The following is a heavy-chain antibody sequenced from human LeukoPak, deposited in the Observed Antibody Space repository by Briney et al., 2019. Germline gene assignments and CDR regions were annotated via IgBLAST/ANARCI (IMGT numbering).Heavy chain of an antibody. CDR3: ARVGYYDSSGQGGYYFDY. V-gene: IGHV3-21*01. D-gene: IGHD3-22*01. CDR2: IFPSGGEI. Sequence: GGSLRLSCAASGFTFSTFAMIWVRQPPGKGLEWVSSIFPSGGEIHYADSVKGRFTISRDNAKNSLYLQMNSLRAEDTAVYYCARVGYYDSSGQGGYYFDYWGQGTLVTVSS. J-gene: IGHJ4*02. CDR1: GFTFSTFA.